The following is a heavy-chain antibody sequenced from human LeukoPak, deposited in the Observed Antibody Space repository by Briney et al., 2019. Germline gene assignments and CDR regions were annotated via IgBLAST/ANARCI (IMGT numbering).Heavy chain of an antibody. CDR2: ISPTGAGT. Sequence: GGSLRLSCAASGFTFNGYAMSWVRQAPGKGLEWGSAISPTGAGTYYADSVKGLFTISRDNSKNTLYLQMNSLRAEDTAVYYCAKYTERAFDIWGRRTMVTVSS. CDR3: AKYTERAFDI. V-gene: IGHV3-23*01. CDR1: GFTFNGYA. J-gene: IGHJ3*02. D-gene: IGHD2-2*02.